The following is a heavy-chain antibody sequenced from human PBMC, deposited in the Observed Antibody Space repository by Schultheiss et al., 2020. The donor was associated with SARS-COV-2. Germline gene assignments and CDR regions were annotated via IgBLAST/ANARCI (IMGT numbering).Heavy chain of an antibody. CDR1: GFTFTNYG. CDR2: ISYDGSNK. Sequence: GGSLRLSCAASGFTFTNYGMNWVRQAPGKGLEWVAVISYDGSNKYYADSVKGRFTISRDNSKNSLYLQMNSLRAEDTAVYYCARGSTRVVVTVFDYWGQGTLVTVSS. V-gene: IGHV3-30*03. D-gene: IGHD3-22*01. J-gene: IGHJ4*02. CDR3: ARGSTRVVVTVFDY.